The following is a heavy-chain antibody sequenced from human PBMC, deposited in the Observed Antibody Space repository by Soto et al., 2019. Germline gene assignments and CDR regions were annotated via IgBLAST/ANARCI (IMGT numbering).Heavy chain of an antibody. CDR1: GFAFNTHW. CDR3: ARGGAMGVDY. V-gene: IGHV3-74*01. CDR2: IYFDGITT. D-gene: IGHD1-26*01. J-gene: IGHJ4*02. Sequence: GGSLRLSCTASGFAFNTHWMHWVRQAPGKGLVWVSRIYFDGITTNYADSVKGRLTVSRDNAKNTVYLHVNTLRDEDTAVYYCARGGAMGVDYWGQGTLVTVSS.